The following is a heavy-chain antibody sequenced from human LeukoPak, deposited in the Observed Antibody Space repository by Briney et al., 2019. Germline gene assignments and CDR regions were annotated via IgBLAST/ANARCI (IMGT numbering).Heavy chain of an antibody. D-gene: IGHD3-10*01. Sequence: GASVKVSCKASGGTFSSYAISWVRQAPGQGLEWMGIINPSGGSTSYAQKFQGRVTMTRDTSTSTVYMELSSLRSEDTAVYYCARDLGYYGSGSYSSPDYWGQGTLVTVSS. CDR1: GGTFSSYA. CDR3: ARDLGYYGSGSYSSPDY. J-gene: IGHJ4*02. V-gene: IGHV1-46*01. CDR2: INPSGGST.